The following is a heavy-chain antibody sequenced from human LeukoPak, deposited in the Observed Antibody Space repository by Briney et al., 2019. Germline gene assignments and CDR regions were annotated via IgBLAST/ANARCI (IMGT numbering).Heavy chain of an antibody. CDR3: ARVNTIFGVVKKERMDV. V-gene: IGHV3-30-3*01. Sequence: GGSLRLSCAASGFTFSSYAMHWVRQAPGKGLEWVAVISYDGSNKYYADSVKGRFTISRDNSKNTLYLQMDSLRAEDTAVYYCARVNTIFGVVKKERMDVWGQGTTVTVSS. D-gene: IGHD3-3*01. CDR1: GFTFSSYA. J-gene: IGHJ6*02. CDR2: ISYDGSNK.